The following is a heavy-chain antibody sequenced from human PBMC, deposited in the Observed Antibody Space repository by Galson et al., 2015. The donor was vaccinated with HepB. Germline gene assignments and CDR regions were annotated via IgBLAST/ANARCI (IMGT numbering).Heavy chain of an antibody. CDR1: DFTLSSYA. CDR2: VGTGGNT. Sequence: SLRLSCAASDFTLSSYALYWVRQAPGKGLEYVSAVGTGGNTYYANSVKGRFTISRDNSKNTVYLQMGSLRIEDMAVYFCARVGPSAAFDIWGQGTMVTVSS. V-gene: IGHV3-64*01. J-gene: IGHJ3*02. CDR3: ARVGPSAAFDI. D-gene: IGHD1-26*01.